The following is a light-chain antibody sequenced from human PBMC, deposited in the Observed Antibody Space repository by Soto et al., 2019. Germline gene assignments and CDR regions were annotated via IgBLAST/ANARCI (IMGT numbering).Light chain of an antibody. Sequence: QSVLTQPPSVSGAPGQRVTISCTGSSSNIGAGYDVHWYQQLPGTAPKVFIYGNSNRPSGVPDRFSGSKSGTSASLAITGRQAEDEADYYCQSYDTSLSGSVFGGGTKVTVL. V-gene: IGLV1-40*01. CDR3: QSYDTSLSGSV. CDR2: GNS. J-gene: IGLJ2*01. CDR1: SSNIGAGYD.